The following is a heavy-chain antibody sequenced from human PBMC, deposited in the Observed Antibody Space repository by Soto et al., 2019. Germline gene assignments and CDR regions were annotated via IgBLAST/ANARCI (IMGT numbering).Heavy chain of an antibody. CDR2: INHSGSA. J-gene: IGHJ5*02. Sequence: PSETLSLTCDVYGGSFSDYIWTWIRQTPGKGLQWIGQINHSGSANYNPSLKSRVTISVHTSSSQFSLELSSVTAADTAVYYCALGNYYYDSSNNNYPSWFDPWGQGTLVTVSS. V-gene: IGHV4-34*01. D-gene: IGHD3-22*01. CDR1: GGSFSDYI. CDR3: ALGNYYYDSSNNNYPSWFDP.